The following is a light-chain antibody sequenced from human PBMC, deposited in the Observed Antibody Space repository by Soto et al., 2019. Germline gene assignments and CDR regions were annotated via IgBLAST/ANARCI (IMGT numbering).Light chain of an antibody. V-gene: IGKV1-39*01. CDR2: TAS. Sequence: DIQMTQSPSSLSASVGDRVTITCRASQSISSYLNWYQQKPGKAPNLLIYTASSLESGVPSRFSGSGSGTDFTLTITSPQPEDCATYFCQQSYSRPRTFSQGTKLDMK. CDR1: QSISSY. J-gene: IGKJ1*01. CDR3: QQSYSRPRT.